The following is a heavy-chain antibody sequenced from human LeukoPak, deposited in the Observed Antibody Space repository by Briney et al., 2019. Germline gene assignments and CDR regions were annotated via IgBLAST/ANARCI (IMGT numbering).Heavy chain of an antibody. CDR3: ARHGGYSSPYLH. V-gene: IGHV4-59*08. CDR2: IYYGGTT. CDR1: GGSISNYY. J-gene: IGHJ4*02. D-gene: IGHD6-13*01. Sequence: SETLSLTCTVSGGSISNYYWSWIRQPPGKGLECMGYIYYGGTTNYNPSLKSRVTISVDTSKNQFSLKLSSVTAADTAVYYCARHGGYSSPYLHWGQGTLVTVSS.